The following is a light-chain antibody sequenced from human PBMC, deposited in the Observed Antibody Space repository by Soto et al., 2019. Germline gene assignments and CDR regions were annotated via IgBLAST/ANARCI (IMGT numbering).Light chain of an antibody. Sequence: DIQMTQSPSSLSGSVLGRFTITFLASQSISSYLNLYQQKPWKAPKLLIYAASSLQSGVPSRFSGSGSGTDFTLTISSLQPEDFATYYCQQSYSTPPTFGQGTKVDIK. V-gene: IGKV1-39*01. CDR3: QQSYSTPPT. J-gene: IGKJ1*01. CDR1: QSISSY. CDR2: AAS.